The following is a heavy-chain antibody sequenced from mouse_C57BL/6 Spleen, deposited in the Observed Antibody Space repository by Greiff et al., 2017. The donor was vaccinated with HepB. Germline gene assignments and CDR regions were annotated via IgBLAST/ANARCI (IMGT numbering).Heavy chain of an antibody. J-gene: IGHJ3*01. Sequence: QVQLQQSGAELARPGASVKMSCKASGYTFTSYTMHWVKQRPGQGLEWIGYINPSSGYTKYNQKFKDKATLTADKSSSTAYMQLSSLTSEDSAVYYCARSLYDGYLFAYCGQGTLVTVSA. CDR1: GYTFTSYT. V-gene: IGHV1-4*01. CDR3: ARSLYDGYLFAY. D-gene: IGHD2-3*01. CDR2: INPSSGYT.